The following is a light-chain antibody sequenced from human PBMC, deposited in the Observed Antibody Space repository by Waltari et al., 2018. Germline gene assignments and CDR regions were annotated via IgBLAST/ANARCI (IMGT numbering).Light chain of an antibody. CDR1: QSLLHSNGYNY. V-gene: IGKV2-28*01. CDR3: MQSLRALWT. J-gene: IGKJ1*01. Sequence: DIVVTQSPLSLPVTPGEPASISCRSSQSLLHSNGYNYLHWYLQRPGQSPQLLIYLGSNRASGVPDRFSGSGSGTDFTLKISRVEAEDVGVYYCMQSLRALWTFGQGTKVEIK. CDR2: LGS.